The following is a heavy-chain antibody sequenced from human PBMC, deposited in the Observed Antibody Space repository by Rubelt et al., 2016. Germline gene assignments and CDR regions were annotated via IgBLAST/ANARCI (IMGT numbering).Heavy chain of an antibody. D-gene: IGHD1-26*01. J-gene: IGHJ4*02. V-gene: IGHV3-21*01. CDR2: IVYSGDSQ. CDR1: GFTFTTAG. Sequence: EVQLVESGGGLVQPGGSLRLSCAASGFTFTTAGMTWIRQAPGKGLEWVSTIVYSGDSQYYADSVKGRFTISRDNARNSLFLQINNLRADDTAVYYCARDGSEWSRDYWGPGTLVTVSS. CDR3: ARDGSEWSRDY.